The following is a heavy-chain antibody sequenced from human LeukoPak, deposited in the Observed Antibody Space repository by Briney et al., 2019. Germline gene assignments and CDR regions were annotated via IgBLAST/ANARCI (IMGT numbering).Heavy chain of an antibody. CDR3: ARGESIAAREELDAFDI. CDR2: ISYDGSNK. Sequence: GGSLRLSCADSGFTFSSYAIHWVRQAPGKGLEWVAVISYDGSNKYYADSVKGRFTISRDNSKNTLYLQMNSLRAEDTAVYYCARGESIAAREELDAFDIWGQGTMVTVSS. D-gene: IGHD6-6*01. J-gene: IGHJ3*02. CDR1: GFTFSSYA. V-gene: IGHV3-30-3*01.